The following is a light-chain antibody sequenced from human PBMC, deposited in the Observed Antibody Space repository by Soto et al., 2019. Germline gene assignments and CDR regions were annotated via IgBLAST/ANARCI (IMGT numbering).Light chain of an antibody. V-gene: IGKV3-15*01. CDR3: QQYGNSPIT. CDR2: DVS. J-gene: IGKJ5*01. CDR1: QGVTTN. Sequence: EIVMTQSPDTLSVSPRERASLTCRAGQGVTTNFAWYQQKSGQSPRLLIYDVSIRATGVPARFSATGSGTDFTLTISRLEPEDFAVYYCQQYGNSPITFGQGTRLEIK.